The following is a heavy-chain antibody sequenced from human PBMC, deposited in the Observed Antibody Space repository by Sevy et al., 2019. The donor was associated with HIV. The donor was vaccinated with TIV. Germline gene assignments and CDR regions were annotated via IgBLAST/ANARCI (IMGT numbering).Heavy chain of an antibody. V-gene: IGHV3-23*01. J-gene: IGHJ4*02. CDR3: AKESRTGYYDSSGYYFDY. CDR2: ISGSGGST. Sequence: GGSLRLSCAASGFTFSSYAMSWVRQAPGKGLEWVSAISGSGGSTYYADSVKGRFTISRGNSKNTLYLQMNSLRAEDTAVYYCAKESRTGYYDSSGYYFDYWGQGTLVTVSS. D-gene: IGHD3-22*01. CDR1: GFTFSSYA.